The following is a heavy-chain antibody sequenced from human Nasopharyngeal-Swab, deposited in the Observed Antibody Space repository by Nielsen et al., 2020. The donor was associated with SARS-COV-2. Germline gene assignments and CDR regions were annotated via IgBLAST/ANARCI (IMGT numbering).Heavy chain of an antibody. Sequence: GESLKISCAASGFTFSSYAMHWVRQAPGKGLEWVAVISYDGSNKYYADSVKGRFTISRDNSKNTLYLQMNSLRAEDTAVYYCARGPLITGTNYYYMDVWGKGTTVTVSS. J-gene: IGHJ6*03. D-gene: IGHD1-7*01. CDR3: ARGPLITGTNYYYMDV. CDR2: ISYDGSNK. V-gene: IGHV3-30-3*01. CDR1: GFTFSSYA.